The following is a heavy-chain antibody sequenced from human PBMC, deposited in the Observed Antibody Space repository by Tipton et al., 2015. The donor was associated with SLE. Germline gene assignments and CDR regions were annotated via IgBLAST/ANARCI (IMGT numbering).Heavy chain of an antibody. D-gene: IGHD2-15*01. CDR2: IFENGNS. Sequence: TLSLTCSVSGASMRGYYWSWIRQSPGKGLEWIGYIFENGNSNYNPSLESRVTISMDTSKGQFSLRLTSLTAADTPVYYCARVIERVAYFDLWGRGTLVTVSS. J-gene: IGHJ2*01. CDR1: GASMRGYY. CDR3: ARVIERVAYFDL. V-gene: IGHV4-59*01.